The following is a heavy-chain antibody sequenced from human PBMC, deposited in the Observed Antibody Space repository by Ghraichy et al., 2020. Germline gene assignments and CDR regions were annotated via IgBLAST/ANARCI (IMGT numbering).Heavy chain of an antibody. V-gene: IGHV3-7*01. CDR2: IKQDGSEK. D-gene: IGHD2-2*01. CDR1: GFTFSSYW. J-gene: IGHJ6*02. CDR3: ARGGVVPAARYYYYYGMDV. Sequence: GGSLRLSCAASGFTFSSYWMSWVRQAPGKGLEWVANIKQDGSEKYYVDSVKGRFTISRDNAKNSLYLQMNSLRAEDTAVYYCARGGVVPAARYYYYYGMDVWGQGTTVTVSS.